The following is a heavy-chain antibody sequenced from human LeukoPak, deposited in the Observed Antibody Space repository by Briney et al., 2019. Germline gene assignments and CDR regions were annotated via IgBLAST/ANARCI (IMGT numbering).Heavy chain of an antibody. Sequence: GSLRLSCAASGFTFSSYGMHWVRQAPGKGLEWVAVIWYDGSNKYYADSVKGRFTISRDNSKNTLYLQMNSLRAEDTAVYYCAREDIVVVVPDYWGQGTLVTVSS. V-gene: IGHV3-33*01. D-gene: IGHD2-15*01. CDR2: IWYDGSNK. CDR3: AREDIVVVVPDY. J-gene: IGHJ4*02. CDR1: GFTFSSYG.